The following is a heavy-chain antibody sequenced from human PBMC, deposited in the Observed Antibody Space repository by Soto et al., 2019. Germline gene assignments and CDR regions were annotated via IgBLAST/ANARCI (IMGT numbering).Heavy chain of an antibody. J-gene: IGHJ4*02. CDR1: GFSFSISP. V-gene: IGHV3-30-3*01. CDR2: ISYDGTNK. Sequence: QVQLVESGGGVVQPGRSLRLSCAASGFSFSISPMHWVRQAPGKGPEWVALISYDGTNKFYADSVKGRFTISRDNSKSTLYLQMDSLRPEDAAVYYCARDPKTSGGQHWAFNYFDSWGQGTLVTVSS. CDR3: ARDPKTSGGQHWAFNYFDS. D-gene: IGHD7-27*01.